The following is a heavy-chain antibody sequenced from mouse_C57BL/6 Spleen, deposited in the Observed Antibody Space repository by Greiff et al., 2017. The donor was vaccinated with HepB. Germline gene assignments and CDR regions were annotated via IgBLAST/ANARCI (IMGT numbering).Heavy chain of an antibody. CDR2: INPSTGGT. D-gene: IGHD1-1*01. V-gene: IGHV1-42*01. CDR1: GYSFTGYY. Sequence: EVKLMESGPELVKPGASVKISCKASGYSFTGYYMNWVKQSPEKSFEWIGEINPSTGGTTYNQKFKAKATLTVDKSSSTAYMQLKSLTSEDSAVYYCASGGSSLYYFDYWGQGTTLTVSS. J-gene: IGHJ2*01. CDR3: ASGGSSLYYFDY.